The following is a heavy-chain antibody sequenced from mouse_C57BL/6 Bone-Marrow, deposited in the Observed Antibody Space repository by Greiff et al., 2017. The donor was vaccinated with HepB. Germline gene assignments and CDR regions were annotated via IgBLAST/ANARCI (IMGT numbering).Heavy chain of an antibody. CDR3: ARDLSYFDY. V-gene: IGHV5-16*01. Sequence: EVQLQESEGGLVQPGSSMKLSCTASGFTFSDYYMAWVRQVPEKGLEWVANINYDGSSTYYLDSLKSRFIISRDNAKNILYLLMSSLKSEDTATYYCARDLSYFDYWGQGTTLTVSS. CDR2: INYDGSST. CDR1: GFTFSDYY. J-gene: IGHJ2*01.